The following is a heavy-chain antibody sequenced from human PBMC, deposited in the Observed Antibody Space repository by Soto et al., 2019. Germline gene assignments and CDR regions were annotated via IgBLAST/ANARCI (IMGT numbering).Heavy chain of an antibody. D-gene: IGHD3-9*01. CDR2: IWYDGSNK. CDR1: GFTFSSYG. CDR3: ASDPGTTYYDILTGYSGENHYYYYGMDV. Sequence: HPGGSLRLSCAASGFTFSSYGMHWVRQAPGKGLEWVAVIWYDGSNKYYADSVKGRFTISRDNSKNTLYLQMNSLRAEDTAVYYCASDPGTTYYDILTGYSGENHYYYYGMDVWGQGTTVTVSS. J-gene: IGHJ6*02. V-gene: IGHV3-33*01.